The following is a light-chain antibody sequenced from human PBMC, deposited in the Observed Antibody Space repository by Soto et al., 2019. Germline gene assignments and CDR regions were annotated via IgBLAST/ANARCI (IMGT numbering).Light chain of an antibody. CDR3: QSYDSSSVV. Sequence: NFMLTQPHSVSESPGKTVTISCTRSSGSIASNYVQWYQQRPGSAPTTVIYEDNQRPSGVPDRFSGSIDSSSNSASLTISGLKTEDEADYYCQSYDSSSVVFGGGTKPDRP. CDR2: EDN. J-gene: IGLJ2*01. CDR1: SGSIASNY. V-gene: IGLV6-57*03.